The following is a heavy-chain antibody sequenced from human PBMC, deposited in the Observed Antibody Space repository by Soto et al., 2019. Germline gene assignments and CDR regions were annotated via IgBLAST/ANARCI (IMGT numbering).Heavy chain of an antibody. D-gene: IGHD2-21*02. CDR3: AXDHLILPAHDFFYGSDV. Sequence: GGSLRLSCEVSGFVFSVYSMSWVRQTPGKGLEWVAKIPQEGVDGHYADSVKGRFTISRDNGKNSLYLQMNNLRAEDTAVYYCAXDHLILPAHDFFYGSDVWGPGATVTVSS. CDR1: GFVFSVYS. J-gene: IGHJ6*02. V-gene: IGHV3-7*03. CDR2: IPQEGVDG.